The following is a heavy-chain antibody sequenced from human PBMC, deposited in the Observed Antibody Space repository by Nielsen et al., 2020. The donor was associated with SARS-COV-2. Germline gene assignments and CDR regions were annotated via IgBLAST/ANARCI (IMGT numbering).Heavy chain of an antibody. D-gene: IGHD1-26*01. CDR3: ARDLGVGAWRKDYYGMDV. V-gene: IGHV1-69*13. CDR1: GYTFSSYA. CDR2: IIPIFGTA. J-gene: IGHJ6*02. Sequence: SVKVSCKASGYTFSSYAISWVRQAPGQGLERMGGIIPIFGTANYAQKFQGRVTITADESTSTAYMELSSLRSEDTAAYYCARDLGVGAWRKDYYGMDVWGQGTTVTVSS.